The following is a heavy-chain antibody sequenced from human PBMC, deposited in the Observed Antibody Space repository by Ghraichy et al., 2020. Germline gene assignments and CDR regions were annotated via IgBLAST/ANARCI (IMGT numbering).Heavy chain of an antibody. CDR1: GDFISSSSYY. J-gene: IGHJ4*02. V-gene: IGHV4-39*01. CDR2: IYYSGST. Sequence: SETLSLTCTVSGDFISSSSYYWGWIRQPPGKGLEWIGSIYYSGSTYYNPSLKSRVTISVETSKNQFSLKLSSVTAADTAVYYCARPNCSSTSCYFNYWGRGTLVTVSS. CDR3: ARPNCSSTSCYFNY. D-gene: IGHD2-2*01.